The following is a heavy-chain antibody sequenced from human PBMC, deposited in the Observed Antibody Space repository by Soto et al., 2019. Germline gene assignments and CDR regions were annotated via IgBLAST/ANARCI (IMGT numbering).Heavy chain of an antibody. V-gene: IGHV3-30*18. D-gene: IGHD5-12*01. Sequence: GSLRLCCAASGFTFSSYGMHWVRQAPGKGLEWVAVISYDGSNKYYADSVKGRFTISRDNSKNTLYLQMNSLRAEDTAVYYCANLYGGYSYWGQGTLVTVSS. CDR1: GFTFSSYG. J-gene: IGHJ4*02. CDR2: ISYDGSNK. CDR3: ANLYGGYSY.